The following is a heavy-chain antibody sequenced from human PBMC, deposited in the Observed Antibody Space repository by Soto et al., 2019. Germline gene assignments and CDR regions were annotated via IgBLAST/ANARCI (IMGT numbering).Heavy chain of an antibody. CDR3: ARDFKYDFWSGYSARYYYYYMDV. D-gene: IGHD3-3*01. J-gene: IGHJ6*03. V-gene: IGHV3-48*01. CDR2: ISSSSSII. Sequence: EVQLVESGGGVVQPGGSLRLSCAASGFTFSSYSMNWVRQAPGKGLEWVSYISSSSSIIYYADSVKGRFTISRDNAKNSLYLQMNSLRAEDKAVYYCARDFKYDFWSGYSARYYYYYMDVWGKGTTVTVSS. CDR1: GFTFSSYS.